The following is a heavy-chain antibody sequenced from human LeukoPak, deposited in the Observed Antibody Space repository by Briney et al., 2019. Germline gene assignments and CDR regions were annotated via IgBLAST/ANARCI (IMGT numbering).Heavy chain of an antibody. CDR3: ARDYGSHGEYFDY. CDR2: ISSSSSTI. CDR1: GFTFSSYA. Sequence: GGSLRLSCAASGFTFSSYAMSWVRQAPGKGLEWVSYISSSSSTIYYADSVKGRFTISRDNAKNSVYLQMNSLRDEDTAVYYCARDYGSHGEYFDYWGQGTPVTVSS. D-gene: IGHD3-10*01. V-gene: IGHV3-48*02. J-gene: IGHJ4*02.